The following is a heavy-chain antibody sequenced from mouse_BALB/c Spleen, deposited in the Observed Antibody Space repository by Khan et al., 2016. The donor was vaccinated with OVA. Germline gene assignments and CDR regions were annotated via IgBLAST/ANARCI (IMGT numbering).Heavy chain of an antibody. D-gene: IGHD1-3*01. J-gene: IGHJ4*01. CDR3: ARQLNGAMDY. CDR2: ISNGGGFT. Sequence: EVELVESGGGLVQPGGSLKLSCATSGFTFSDYYIYWVRQTPEKRLEWVAYISNGGGFTYYPDTIEGRFHISRTNAKNTLYLQMSRLKSEDTAMYYCARQLNGAMDYWGQGTSVTVSS. CDR1: GFTFSDYY. V-gene: IGHV5-12*02.